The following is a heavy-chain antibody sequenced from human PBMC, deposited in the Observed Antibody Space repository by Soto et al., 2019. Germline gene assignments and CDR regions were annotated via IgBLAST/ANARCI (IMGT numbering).Heavy chain of an antibody. J-gene: IGHJ6*02. V-gene: IGHV1-69*01. CDR2: IIPIFGTA. D-gene: IGHD6-13*01. Sequence: VKVSCKASGGTFSSYAISWVRQAPGQGLEWMGGIIPIFGTANYAQKFQGRVTITADESTSTAYMELSSLRSEDTAVYYCARDKQQLVRWGNYYGMDVWGQGTTVTVSS. CDR1: GGTFSSYA. CDR3: ARDKQQLVRWGNYYGMDV.